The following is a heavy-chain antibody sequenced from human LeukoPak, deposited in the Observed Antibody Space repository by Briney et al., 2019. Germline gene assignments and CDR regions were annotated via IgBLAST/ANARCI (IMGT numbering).Heavy chain of an antibody. J-gene: IGHJ4*02. D-gene: IGHD6-19*01. V-gene: IGHV4-39*07. CDR1: GGSISSSSYY. CDR2: IYYSGST. CDR3: ARVGYNSGWYLDY. Sequence: SETLSLTCTVSGGSISSSSYYWGWIRQPPGKGLEWIGSIYYSGSTYYNPSLKSRVTISVDTSKNQFSLKLTSVTAADTAVYYCARVGYNSGWYLDYWGQGTLVTVSS.